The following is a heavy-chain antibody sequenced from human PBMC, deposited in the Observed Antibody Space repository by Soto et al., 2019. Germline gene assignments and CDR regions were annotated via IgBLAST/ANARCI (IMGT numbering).Heavy chain of an antibody. Sequence: EVQLVESGGGLVQPGGSLRLSCAASGFTFSSYWMSWVRQAPVKGLEGVGNIKQDGREKNYVDFVEGRFTISRDNAENSLYLQMNSLRAEDTAVYYCARIASAGRGWDVWGQGTTVVVSS. D-gene: IGHD6-13*01. J-gene: IGHJ6*02. CDR3: ARIASAGRGWDV. CDR1: GFTFSSYW. CDR2: IKQDGREK. V-gene: IGHV3-7*01.